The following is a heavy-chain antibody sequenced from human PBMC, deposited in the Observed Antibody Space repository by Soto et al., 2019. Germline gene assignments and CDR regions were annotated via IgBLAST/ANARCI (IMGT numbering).Heavy chain of an antibody. J-gene: IGHJ4*02. CDR2: ISYDGSNK. CDR1: GFTFSNYG. D-gene: IGHD6-13*01. V-gene: IGHV3-30*03. Sequence: PGGSLRLSCADSGFTFSNYGMHWVRQAPGKGLEWVAAISYDGSNKYYADSVEGRFTISRDNSKSTVYLQMNSLRAEDTAIYYCARDLSSSWYYFDYWGQGTLVTVSS. CDR3: ARDLSSSWYYFDY.